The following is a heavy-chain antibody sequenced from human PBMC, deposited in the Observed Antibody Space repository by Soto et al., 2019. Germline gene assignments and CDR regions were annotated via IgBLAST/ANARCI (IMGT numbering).Heavy chain of an antibody. CDR2: IIPIFGTA. V-gene: IGHV1-69*06. CDR1: GGTFSSYA. D-gene: IGHD6-13*01. J-gene: IGHJ6*02. Sequence: QVQLVQSGAEVKKPGSSVKVSCKASGGTFSSYAISWVRQAPGQGLEGMGGIIPIFGTANYAQKFQGRVTITADKSTSTAYMELSSLRSEDTAVYYCARVGPSSWIDYYYYGMDVWGQGTTVTVSS. CDR3: ARVGPSSWIDYYYYGMDV.